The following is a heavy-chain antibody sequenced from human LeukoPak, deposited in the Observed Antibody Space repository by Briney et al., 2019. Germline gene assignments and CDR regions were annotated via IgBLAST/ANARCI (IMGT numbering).Heavy chain of an antibody. Sequence: GGSLRLSCAASGFTFRNHAMHWVRQAPGKGLEWVSIISNDGSNKYYADSVQDRFTISRDNSKNTVYLQMSSLRTEDTAVYYCARDHAYAFDIWGQGTLVTVSS. CDR3: ARDHAYAFDI. D-gene: IGHD2-2*01. V-gene: IGHV3-30*04. CDR2: ISNDGSNK. CDR1: GFTFRNHA. J-gene: IGHJ3*02.